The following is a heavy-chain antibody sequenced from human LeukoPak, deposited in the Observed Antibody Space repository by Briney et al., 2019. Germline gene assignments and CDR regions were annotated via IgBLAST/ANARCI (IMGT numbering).Heavy chain of an antibody. J-gene: IGHJ6*02. D-gene: IGHD3-10*01. V-gene: IGHV3-23*01. CDR1: GFTFSSYA. CDR3: AKELWFGELLSPYYYYGMDV. CDR2: ISGSGGST. Sequence: GGSLRLSCAASGFTFSSYAMSWVRQAPGKGLEWVSAISGSGGSTYYADSVKGRFTISRDNSKNTLYLQMNSLRAEDTAVYYCAKELWFGELLSPYYYYGMDVWGQGTTVTVSS.